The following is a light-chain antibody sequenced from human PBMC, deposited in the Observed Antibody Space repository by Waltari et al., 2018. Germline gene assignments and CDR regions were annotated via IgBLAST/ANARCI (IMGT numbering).Light chain of an antibody. J-gene: IGKJ2*01. CDR2: AAS. Sequence: IVLTQSPGTLSLSRGERATLSCWASQGVDSFYLAWYQQKPGQAPRLLIYAASSRAPGIPDRFSGSGSGTDFTLTISRLEPEDFAVYYCQQYGDSPPYTFGQGTKLEIK. CDR3: QQYGDSPPYT. CDR1: QGVDSFY. V-gene: IGKV3-20*01.